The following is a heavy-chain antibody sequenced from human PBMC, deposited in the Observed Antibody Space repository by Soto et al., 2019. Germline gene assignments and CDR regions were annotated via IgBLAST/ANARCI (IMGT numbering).Heavy chain of an antibody. Sequence: GESLKMSGKGSGYTFTSYRNGWVRQMPGKGLEWMGIIYPGDSDPRYSPSFQGQVTISADKSISTAYLQWSSLKASDTAMYYCARLHNVDTAMALDAFDTWGQATMVTVSS. J-gene: IGHJ3*02. CDR2: IYPGDSDP. V-gene: IGHV5-51*01. CDR3: ARLHNVDTAMALDAFDT. D-gene: IGHD5-18*01. CDR1: GYTFTSYR.